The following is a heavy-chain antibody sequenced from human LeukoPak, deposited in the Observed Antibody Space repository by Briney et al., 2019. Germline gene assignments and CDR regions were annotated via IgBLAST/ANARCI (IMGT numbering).Heavy chain of an antibody. Sequence: GASAKVSCKASGYTFTSYYMHWVRQAPGQGLEWMGIINPSGGSTSYAQKFQGRVTMTRDTSTSTVYMELSSLRSEDTAVYYCARDYTRSGSYSPPGYWGQGTLVTVSS. CDR1: GYTFTSYY. CDR2: INPSGGST. J-gene: IGHJ4*02. V-gene: IGHV1-46*01. CDR3: ARDYTRSGSYSPPGY. D-gene: IGHD1-26*01.